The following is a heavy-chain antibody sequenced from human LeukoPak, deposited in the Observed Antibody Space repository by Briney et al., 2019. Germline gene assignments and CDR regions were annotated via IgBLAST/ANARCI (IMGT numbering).Heavy chain of an antibody. D-gene: IGHD3-22*01. CDR2: IYYSGST. V-gene: IGHV4-31*03. CDR1: GGSISSDDYY. CDR3: ARIYDSSGPGFGDYYYMDV. Sequence: SETLSLTCTVSGGSISSDDYYWSWIRQHPGKGLEWIGYIYYSGSTYYNPSLKSRVTISVDTSKNQFSLKLSSVTAADTAVYYCARIYDSSGPGFGDYYYMDVWGKGTTVTVSS. J-gene: IGHJ6*03.